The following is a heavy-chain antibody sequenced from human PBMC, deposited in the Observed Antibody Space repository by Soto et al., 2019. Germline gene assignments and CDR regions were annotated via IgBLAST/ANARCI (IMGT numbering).Heavy chain of an antibody. CDR3: ARIRTGTGLYFDY. J-gene: IGHJ4*02. CDR2: IDWDDDK. Sequence: SGPTLVNPTHTLTLTCTFSGFSLTTSAMRVSWIRQPPGKALEWLARIDWDDDKFYSTSLQTRLTISKDTSKNQVVLTMTNMDPVDTGTYYCARIRTGTGLYFDYWGQGTLVTVSS. D-gene: IGHD1-1*01. V-gene: IGHV2-70*04. CDR1: GFSLTTSAMR.